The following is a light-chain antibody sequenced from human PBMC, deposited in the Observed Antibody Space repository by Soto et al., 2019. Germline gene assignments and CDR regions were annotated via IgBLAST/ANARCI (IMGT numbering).Light chain of an antibody. J-gene: IGKJ2*01. Sequence: IQMSHSTYTLSASVGDEVTINCPASQTISSPLAWYQHKPGKAPKLLLFDATTLQTGVPPRFSGSGFGTEFTLTITGLQPDDFATYYCQTHNDYTAVPFGQRHKLDIK. CDR3: QTHNDYTAVP. V-gene: IGKV1-5*01. CDR1: QTISSP. CDR2: DAT.